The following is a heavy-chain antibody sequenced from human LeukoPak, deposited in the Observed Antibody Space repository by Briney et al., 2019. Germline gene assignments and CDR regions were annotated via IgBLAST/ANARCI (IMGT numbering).Heavy chain of an antibody. J-gene: IGHJ3*02. CDR1: GFTFSDYY. V-gene: IGHV3-11*03. Sequence: GGSLRLSCAASGFTFSDYYMSWIRQAPGKGLEWLSYISSSGIYANYADSVEGRFTISRDNAKNSLYLQMNNLRAEDTAVYYCAGPRASGTTNDAFDIWGQGTMVTVSS. D-gene: IGHD1/OR15-1a*01. CDR3: AGPRASGTTNDAFDI. CDR2: ISSSGIYA.